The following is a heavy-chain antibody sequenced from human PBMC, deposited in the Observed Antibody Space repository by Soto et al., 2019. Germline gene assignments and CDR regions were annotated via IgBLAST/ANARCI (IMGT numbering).Heavy chain of an antibody. CDR3: ASSIN. CDR1: GFPFSSYG. Sequence: LRLSCAASGFPFSSYGMHRVRQAPGKGLDWVGVIWYDGSNKDYAESVKGRFTISRDNSENTLYLQMNSLRADDTAVYYCASSINWGQGTLVTVSS. J-gene: IGHJ4*02. CDR2: IWYDGSNK. V-gene: IGHV3-33*03.